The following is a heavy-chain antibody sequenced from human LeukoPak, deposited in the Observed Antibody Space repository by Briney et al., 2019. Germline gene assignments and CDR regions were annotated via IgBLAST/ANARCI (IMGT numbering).Heavy chain of an antibody. CDR3: ARAGSGWSPFDY. CDR2: VSGSGGRT. D-gene: IGHD6-19*01. V-gene: IGHV3-23*01. Sequence: SGGSLRLSCAASGFIFSSYAMSWVRRAPGKGLEWVSSVSGSGGRTYYADSVKGRFTISRDNAKNTLYLQMNSLRAEDTAVYYCARAGSGWSPFDYWGQGTLVTVSS. CDR1: GFIFSSYA. J-gene: IGHJ4*02.